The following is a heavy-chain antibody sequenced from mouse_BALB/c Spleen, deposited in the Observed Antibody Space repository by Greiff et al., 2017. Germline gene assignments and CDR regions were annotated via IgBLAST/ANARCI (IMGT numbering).Heavy chain of an antibody. J-gene: IGHJ1*01. CDR1: GFTFSNYW. V-gene: IGHV6-6*02. CDR3: TRGDYYWYFDV. D-gene: IGHD2-4*01. Sequence: EVMLVESGGGLVQPGGSMKLSCVASGFTFSNYWMNWVRQSPEKGLEWVAEIRLKSNNYATHYAESVKGRFTISRDDSKSSVYLQMNNLRAEDTGIYYCTRGDYYWYFDVWGAGTTVTVSS. CDR2: IRLKSNNYAT.